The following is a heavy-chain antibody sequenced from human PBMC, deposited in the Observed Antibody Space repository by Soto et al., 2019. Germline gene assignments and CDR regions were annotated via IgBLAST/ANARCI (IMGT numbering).Heavy chain of an antibody. V-gene: IGHV4-4*07. CDR2: IYTSWST. CDR1: GGSISSYY. J-gene: IGHJ6*02. CDR3: AREEGGWVYYYGMDV. D-gene: IGHD5-12*01. Sequence: SETLSLTCTVSGGSISSYYWSCIRQPAGKGLEWIGRIYTSWSTNYNPSLKSRVTMSVETSKNQFSLKLSSVNAADTDVYYCAREEGGWVYYYGMDVWGQGTTVTVSS.